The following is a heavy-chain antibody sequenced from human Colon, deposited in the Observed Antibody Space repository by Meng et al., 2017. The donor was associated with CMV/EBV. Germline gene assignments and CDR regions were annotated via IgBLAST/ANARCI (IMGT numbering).Heavy chain of an antibody. Sequence: GGSLRLSCQASGYILTNYWIVWVRQMPEKGLEWMGITYPTDSRIIYSPSFRGQVTMSVDKSINTAYLQWSSLKASDTAIYYCATSSGFSPGGAYDVWGRGTVVTVSS. CDR1: GYILTNYW. V-gene: IGHV5-51*01. CDR3: ATSSGFSPGGAYDV. J-gene: IGHJ3*01. CDR2: TYPTDSRI. D-gene: IGHD1-14*01.